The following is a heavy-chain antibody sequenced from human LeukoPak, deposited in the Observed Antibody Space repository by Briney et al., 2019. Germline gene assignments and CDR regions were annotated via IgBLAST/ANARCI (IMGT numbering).Heavy chain of an antibody. CDR1: GFTFSSYG. CDR3: AKDREAVAVGESYGMDV. CDR2: ISYDGSNK. J-gene: IGHJ6*02. D-gene: IGHD6-19*01. Sequence: PGGSLRLSCAASGFTFSSYGMHWVRQAPGKGLEWVSVISYDGSNKYYADSVKGRFTISRDNSKNTLYLQVNSLRAEDTAVYYCAKDREAVAVGESYGMDVWGQGTTVTVSS. V-gene: IGHV3-30*18.